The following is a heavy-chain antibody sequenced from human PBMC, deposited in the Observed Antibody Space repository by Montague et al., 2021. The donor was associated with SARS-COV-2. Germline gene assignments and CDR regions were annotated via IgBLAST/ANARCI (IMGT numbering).Heavy chain of an antibody. CDR2: IYYSGST. J-gene: IGHJ3*02. D-gene: IGHD3-22*01. V-gene: IGHV4-31*03. Sequence: TLSLTCTVSGGSISSGGYYWSWIRQHPGKGLEWIGYIYYSGSTYYNPSLKSRVTISVDTSKNQFSLRLSSVTAADTAVYYCARARITMIVVVNAFDIWGQGTMVTVSS. CDR1: GGSISSGGYY. CDR3: ARARITMIVVVNAFDI.